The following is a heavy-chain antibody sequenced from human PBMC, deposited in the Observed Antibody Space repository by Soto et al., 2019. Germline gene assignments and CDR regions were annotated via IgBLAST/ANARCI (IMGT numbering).Heavy chain of an antibody. J-gene: IGHJ4*02. D-gene: IGHD2-15*01. Sequence: VGSLRLSCAASGFTFENAWMSWVRQAPGEGLEWVGRLKSKTDGGTRDYASPVKGRFTISRDDSKNTLYLQMNSLKTEDTAMYYCTTEPIATAYYFDYWGQGTLVTVSS. V-gene: IGHV3-15*01. CDR3: TTEPIATAYYFDY. CDR2: LKSKTDGGTR. CDR1: GFTFENAW.